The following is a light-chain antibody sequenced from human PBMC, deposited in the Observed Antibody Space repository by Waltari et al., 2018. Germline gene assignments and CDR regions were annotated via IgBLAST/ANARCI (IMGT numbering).Light chain of an antibody. J-gene: IGKJ2*03. CDR3: YQHSSGYS. CDR1: QSVSSF. V-gene: IGKV3-11*01. Sequence: LTQSPATLSLSRGERANLSCRASQSVSSFLAWYQQKPGQAPRLLIHSASSRTTGIPDRFSGSGSGTEFTLTISSLEPEDVGVYHCYQHSSGYSFGQGTRVEIK. CDR2: SAS.